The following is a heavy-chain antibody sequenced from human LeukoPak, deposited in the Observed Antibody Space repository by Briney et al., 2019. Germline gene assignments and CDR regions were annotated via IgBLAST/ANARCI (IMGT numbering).Heavy chain of an antibody. CDR3: ARDCSGGSCYSI. V-gene: IGHV1-46*01. CDR1: GYTFASYH. J-gene: IGHJ4*02. D-gene: IGHD2-15*01. Sequence: ASVKVSCKASGYTFASYHMHWVRQAPGQGLEWMGIINPSGGSTTYAQRFQGRVTMTRDTSTSTAYMELRSLRSDDTAVYYCARDCSGGSCYSIWGQGTLVTVSS. CDR2: INPSGGST.